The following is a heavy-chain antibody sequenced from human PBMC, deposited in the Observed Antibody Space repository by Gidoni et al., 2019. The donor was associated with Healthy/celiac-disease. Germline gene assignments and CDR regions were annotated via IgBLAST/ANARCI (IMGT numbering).Heavy chain of an antibody. J-gene: IGHJ3*02. CDR1: GFTFDDYT. D-gene: IGHD2-8*01. Sequence: EVQLVESGGVVVQPGGSLRLSCAAPGFTFDDYTVHWFRQAPGKGLEWVSLISWDGGSTYYADSVKGRFTISRENRKNSLYLQMNSLRTEDTALYYCAKEVYAGAFDIWGQGTMVTVSS. CDR2: ISWDGGST. V-gene: IGHV3-43*01. CDR3: AKEVYAGAFDI.